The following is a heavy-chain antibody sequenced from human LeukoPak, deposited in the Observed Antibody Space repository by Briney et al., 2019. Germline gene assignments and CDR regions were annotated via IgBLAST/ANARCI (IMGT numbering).Heavy chain of an antibody. V-gene: IGHV4-34*01. J-gene: IGHJ4*02. Sequence: PSETLSLTCAVYGGSFSGYYWSWIRQPPGKGLEWIGEINHSGSTNYNPSLKSRVTIPVDTSKNQFSLKLSSVTAADTAVYYCARQPTYYYDSSGYQYTRDYWGQGTLVTVSS. CDR3: ARQPTYYYDSSGYQYTRDY. CDR2: INHSGST. CDR1: GGSFSGYY. D-gene: IGHD3-22*01.